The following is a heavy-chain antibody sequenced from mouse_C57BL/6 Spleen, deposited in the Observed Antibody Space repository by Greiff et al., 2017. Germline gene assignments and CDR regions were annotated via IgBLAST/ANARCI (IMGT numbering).Heavy chain of an antibody. Sequence: EVKLVESGGGLVKPGGSLKLSCAASGFTFSDYGMHWVRQAPEKGLEWVAYISSGSSTIYYADTVKGRFTISRDNAKNTLFLQMTSLRSEDTAMYYCARPNYDYDYAMDYWGQGTSVTVSS. CDR2: ISSGSSTI. CDR3: ARPNYDYDYAMDY. CDR1: GFTFSDYG. J-gene: IGHJ4*01. D-gene: IGHD2-4*01. V-gene: IGHV5-17*01.